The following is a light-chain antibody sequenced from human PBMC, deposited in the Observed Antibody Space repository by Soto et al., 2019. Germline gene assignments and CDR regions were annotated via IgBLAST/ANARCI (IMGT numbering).Light chain of an antibody. J-gene: IGKJ2*01. V-gene: IGKV3-20*01. CDR1: QSVNNNY. CDR2: DTS. Sequence: EIVLMQSPGTLSLSPGEGATLSCRASQSVNNNYLAWYQQRPGQAPTVLIFDTSRRATGVPDRFSGSGSGTDFTLRISRVEPEDFAVYYCQQYDTSPPLYTFGQGTNLEMK. CDR3: QQYDTSPPLYT.